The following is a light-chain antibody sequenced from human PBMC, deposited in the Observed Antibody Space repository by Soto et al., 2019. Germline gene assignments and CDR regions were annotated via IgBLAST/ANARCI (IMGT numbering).Light chain of an antibody. V-gene: IGLV2-14*01. J-gene: IGLJ1*01. CDR3: SSYTSSTAYV. Sequence: QSARTQPASVSGSPGQSITISCTGTSSDGGGYNYVSWYQLHPGKAPKLILYEVTNRPSGVSDRFSGSKSGNTASLTISGLQAEDEADYYCSSYTSSTAYVFGTGTRVTVL. CDR1: SSDGGGYNY. CDR2: EVT.